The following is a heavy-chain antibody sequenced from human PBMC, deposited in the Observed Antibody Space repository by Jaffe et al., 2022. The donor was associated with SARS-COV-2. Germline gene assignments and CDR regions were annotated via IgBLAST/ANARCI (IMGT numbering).Heavy chain of an antibody. D-gene: IGHD4-17*01. J-gene: IGHJ6*02. V-gene: IGHV1-46*01. Sequence: QVQLVQSGADVKKPGASVKVSCKASGYIFTRYSLHWVRQAPGQGLEWMGIINPSGGSTTYAQKFQGRVTMTRDTSTSTVYMDLVSLRSEDTAVYYCAREPDRRDYEYYYGLDVWGQGTTVTVSS. CDR2: INPSGGST. CDR3: AREPDRRDYEYYYGLDV. CDR1: GYIFTRYS.